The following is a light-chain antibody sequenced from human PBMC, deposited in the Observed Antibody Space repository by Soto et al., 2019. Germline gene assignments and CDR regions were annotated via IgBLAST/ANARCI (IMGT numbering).Light chain of an antibody. CDR2: DAS. CDR1: QSISFW. V-gene: IGKV1-5*01. Sequence: DIQMTQSPSTLSASVGDRVTITCRSSQSISFWLAWYQQKPGKAPKLLIYDASTLYSGVPSRFSGSRSGTEFTLTISSLQPDDFASYYYEQYNSFATYSFGQGTKLEI. CDR3: EQYNSFATYS. J-gene: IGKJ2*03.